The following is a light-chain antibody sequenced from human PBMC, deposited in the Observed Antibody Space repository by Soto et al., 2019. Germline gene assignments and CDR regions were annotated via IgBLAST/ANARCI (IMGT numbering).Light chain of an antibody. V-gene: IGLV3-1*01. CDR2: QDT. Sequence: SYELTQSPSVSVSPGQTASITCSGGELGDKYTSWYQQKPGQSPVLVIFQDTKRPSRIPGRFSGSSSGNTATLTISGTQALDEADYYCQAWDSSTLIFGGGTKLTVL. CDR3: QAWDSSTLI. CDR1: ELGDKY. J-gene: IGLJ2*01.